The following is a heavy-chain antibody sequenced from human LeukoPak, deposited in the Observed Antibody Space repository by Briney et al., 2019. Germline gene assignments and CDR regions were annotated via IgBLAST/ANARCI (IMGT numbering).Heavy chain of an antibody. CDR2: ISSSGSTI. Sequence: PGGPLRLSCAASGFTFSDYYMSWIRQAPGKGLEWVSYISSSGSTIYYADSVKGRFTISRDNAKNSLYLQMNSLRAEDTAVYYCARESRAMVRGVFDYWGQGTLVTVSS. V-gene: IGHV3-11*04. D-gene: IGHD3-10*01. CDR1: GFTFSDYY. CDR3: ARESRAMVRGVFDY. J-gene: IGHJ4*02.